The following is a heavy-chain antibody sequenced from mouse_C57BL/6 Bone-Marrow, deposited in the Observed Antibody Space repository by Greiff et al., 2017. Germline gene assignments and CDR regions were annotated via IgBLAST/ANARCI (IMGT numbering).Heavy chain of an antibody. CDR3: ARFYYDYGRFAY. V-gene: IGHV1-81*01. J-gene: IGHJ3*01. D-gene: IGHD2-4*01. Sequence: VMLVESGAELARPGASVKLSCKASGYTFTSYGISWVKQRTGQGLEWIGELYPRSGNTYYNEKFKGKATLTADKSSGTAYMGLRSLTADDSEVYFWARFYYDYGRFAYWGQGTLVTVSA. CDR1: GYTFTSYG. CDR2: LYPRSGNT.